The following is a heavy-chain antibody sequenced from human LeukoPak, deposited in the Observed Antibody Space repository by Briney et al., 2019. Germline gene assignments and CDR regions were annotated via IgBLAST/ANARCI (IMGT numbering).Heavy chain of an antibody. Sequence: SQTLSLTCAISGDSVSSNSAAWNWIRQSPSRGLEWLGRTYYRSKWYNDYAVSVKSRITINPDTSKNRFSLQLNSVTPEDTAVYYCARVYITMVRGVIMPFDYWGQGTLVTVSS. D-gene: IGHD3-10*01. J-gene: IGHJ4*02. CDR1: GDSVSSNSAA. V-gene: IGHV6-1*01. CDR3: ARVYITMVRGVIMPFDY. CDR2: TYYRSKWYN.